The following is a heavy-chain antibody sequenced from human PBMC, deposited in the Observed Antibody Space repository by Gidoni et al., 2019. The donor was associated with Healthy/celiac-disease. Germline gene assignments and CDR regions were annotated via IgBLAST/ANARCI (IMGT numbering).Heavy chain of an antibody. V-gene: IGHV4-34*01. CDR2: INHSGST. J-gene: IGHJ6*02. Sequence: QVQLQQWGAGLLKPSETLSLTCAVYGGSFSGYYWRWIRQPPGKGLEWIGEINHSGSTNYNPSLKSRVTISVDTSKNQCSLKLSSVTAADTAVYYCARGNMVRGVLQENYYYYGMDVWGQGTTVTVSS. CDR1: GGSFSGYY. D-gene: IGHD3-10*01. CDR3: ARGNMVRGVLQENYYYYGMDV.